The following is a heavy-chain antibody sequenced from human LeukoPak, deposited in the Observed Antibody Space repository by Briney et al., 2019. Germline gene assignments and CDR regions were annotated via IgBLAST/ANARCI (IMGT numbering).Heavy chain of an antibody. V-gene: IGHV3-23*01. CDR2: GGSGGST. J-gene: IGHJ6*03. CDR1: GFIFSSYA. Sequence: GGSLRLSCAASGFIFSSYAMSWVRQAPGKGLEWVSYGGSGGSTYYADSVKGRFTVSRDNSKSTLYLQMNSLTAEDTAVYYCAKMRGQYYHSYYFDAWGKGTTVTVSS. CDR3: AKMRGQYYHSYYFDA.